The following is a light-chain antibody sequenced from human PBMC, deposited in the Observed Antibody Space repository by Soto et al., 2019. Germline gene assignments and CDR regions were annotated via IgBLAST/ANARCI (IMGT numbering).Light chain of an antibody. CDR2: WAS. J-gene: IGKJ5*01. V-gene: IGKV4-1*01. CDR1: QTVFHTSYNKDF. CDR3: QQYYSTVT. Sequence: DIVMTQSPDSLIVSLGERATINCKSSQTVFHTSYNKDFLAWYQQKAGQPPKLLFYWASTRESGVPARFSGGGSGTDFSLTISSLQTEDVAVYYCQQYYSTVTFGQGTRLEIK.